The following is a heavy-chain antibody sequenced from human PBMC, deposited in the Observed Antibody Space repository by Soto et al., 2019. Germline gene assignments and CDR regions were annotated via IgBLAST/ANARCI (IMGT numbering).Heavy chain of an antibody. Sequence: EVQLVESGGGLIQPGGSLRLSCAASGFNFIRKYMIWVRQAPGKGLEWVSILYSGGTTYYADSVKGRFTISRDTSENTIYLQMNSLRAEDTAVYYGARGLYDSGSFYFDFWGQGPLVTVSS. CDR2: LYSGGTT. CDR1: GFNFIRKY. V-gene: IGHV3-53*01. D-gene: IGHD3-10*01. J-gene: IGHJ4*02. CDR3: ARGLYDSGSFYFDF.